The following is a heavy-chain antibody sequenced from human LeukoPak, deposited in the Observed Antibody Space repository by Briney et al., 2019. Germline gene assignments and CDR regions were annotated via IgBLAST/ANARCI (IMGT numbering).Heavy chain of an antibody. V-gene: IGHV2-70*17. Sequence: RQSGPTLVNPTQTLTLTCTFSGFSLSTSGMRVSWIRQPPGEALEWLARIDWDDDKFYSTSLKTRLTISKDTSKNQVVLTMTNMDPVDTATYYCARIFSVGFDYWGQGTLVTVSS. J-gene: IGHJ4*02. CDR3: ARIFSVGFDY. D-gene: IGHD3-3*02. CDR1: GFSLSTSGMR. CDR2: IDWDDDK.